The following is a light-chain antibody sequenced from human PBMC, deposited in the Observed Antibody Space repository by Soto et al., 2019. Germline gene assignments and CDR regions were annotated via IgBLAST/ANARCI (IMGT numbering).Light chain of an antibody. Sequence: QSVLTQPQSASGTPGQRVTISYSGSSSNIGSNSVHWFQQVPGTAPKPLIYSSNQRPSGVPERFSGSKSGTSASLAISGLQSEDEADYYCAAWDDSLNGHVFGAGTKATVL. J-gene: IGLJ1*01. CDR1: SSNIGSNS. V-gene: IGLV1-44*01. CDR3: AAWDDSLNGHV. CDR2: SSN.